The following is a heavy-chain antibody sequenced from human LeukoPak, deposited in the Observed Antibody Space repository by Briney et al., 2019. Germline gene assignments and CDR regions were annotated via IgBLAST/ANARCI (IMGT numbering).Heavy chain of an antibody. Sequence: SETLSLTCAVYGGSFSGYYWSWIRQPPGKGLEWIGEISHSGSTNYNPSLKSRVTISVDTSKNQFSLKLSSVTAADTAVYYCASYRGAFFQHWGQGTLVTVSS. V-gene: IGHV4-34*01. D-gene: IGHD4-23*01. CDR1: GGSFSGYY. J-gene: IGHJ1*01. CDR3: ASYRGAFFQH. CDR2: ISHSGST.